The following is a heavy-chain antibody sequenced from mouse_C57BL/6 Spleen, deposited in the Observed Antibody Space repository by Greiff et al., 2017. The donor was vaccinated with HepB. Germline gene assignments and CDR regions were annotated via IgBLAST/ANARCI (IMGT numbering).Heavy chain of an antibody. D-gene: IGHD2-5*01. J-gene: IGHJ1*03. Sequence: EVQLQESGPVLVKPGASVKMSCKASGYTFTDYYMNWVKQSHGRSLEWIGVINPYNGGTSYNQMFKGKATLTVDKSSSTAYMELNSLTSEDSAVYYCARGPYYSNYVGYFDVWGTGTTVTVSS. CDR1: GYTFTDYY. CDR3: ARGPYYSNYVGYFDV. V-gene: IGHV1-19*01. CDR2: INPYNGGT.